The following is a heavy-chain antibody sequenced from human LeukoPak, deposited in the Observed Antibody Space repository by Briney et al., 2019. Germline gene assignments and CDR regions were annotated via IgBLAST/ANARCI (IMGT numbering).Heavy chain of an antibody. D-gene: IGHD3-10*02. CDR3: ARPMSGDYDY. CDR1: GVSISEYY. J-gene: IGHJ4*02. Sequence: PSETLTLTCTVSGVSISEYYWSWIRQPPGKGLEWIADISYNGITNYNPSLKSRVTISVHTSKTQFSLKLRSVTAVDPAVYYCARPMSGDYDYWGQGTLVPVSS. CDR2: ISYNGIT. V-gene: IGHV4-59*08.